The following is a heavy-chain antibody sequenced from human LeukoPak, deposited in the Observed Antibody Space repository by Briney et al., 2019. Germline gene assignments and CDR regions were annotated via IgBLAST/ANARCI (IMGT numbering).Heavy chain of an antibody. Sequence: ASEKVSCKASGGTFSSYAISWVRQGPGKGLEWMGGFDPEDGETIYAQKFQGRVTMTEDTSTDTAYMELSSLRSEDTAVYYCATGGYCSSTSCYMVGTFDYWGQGTLVTVSS. V-gene: IGHV1-24*01. CDR3: ATGGYCSSTSCYMVGTFDY. J-gene: IGHJ4*02. CDR1: GGTFSSYA. CDR2: FDPEDGET. D-gene: IGHD2-2*02.